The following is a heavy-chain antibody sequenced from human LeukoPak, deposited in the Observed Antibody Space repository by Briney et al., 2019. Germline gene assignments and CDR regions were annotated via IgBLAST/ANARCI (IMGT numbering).Heavy chain of an antibody. Sequence: AASVKVSCKASGYTFTSYDIHWVRQATGKGLEWMGCMNHNSGNTGYAQKFQGRVTRTRITSISTAYMELSSLRSEDTAVYYFARGYLVWGGLDAFDIWGQGTMVTVSS. D-gene: IGHD3-16*01. V-gene: IGHV1-8*01. CDR2: MNHNSGNT. J-gene: IGHJ3*02. CDR3: ARGYLVWGGLDAFDI. CDR1: GYTFTSYD.